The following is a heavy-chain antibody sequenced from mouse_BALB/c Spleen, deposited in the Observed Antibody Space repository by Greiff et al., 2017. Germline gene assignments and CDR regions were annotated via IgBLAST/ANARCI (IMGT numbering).Heavy chain of an antibody. CDR1: GYTFTSYW. Sequence: QVQLQQPGAELVKPGASVKLSCKASGYTFTSYWMHWVKQRPGQGLEWIGEINPSNGRTNYNEKFKSKATLTVDKSSSTAYMQLSSLTSEDSAVYYCARWGYDAMDYWGQGTSVTVSS. V-gene: IGHV1S81*02. CDR3: ARWGYDAMDY. CDR2: INPSNGRT. J-gene: IGHJ4*01.